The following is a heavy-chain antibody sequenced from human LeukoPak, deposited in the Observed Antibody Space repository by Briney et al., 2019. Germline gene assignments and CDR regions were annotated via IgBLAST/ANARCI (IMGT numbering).Heavy chain of an antibody. Sequence: GRSLRLSCAASGFTFSSYGMHWVRQAPGKGLEWVAVIWYDGSNKYYADSVKGRFTISRDNSKNTLYLQMNSLRAEDTAVYYCAKDRSDGLVFMGYSYRFDPWGQGTLVTVSS. V-gene: IGHV3-33*06. D-gene: IGHD5-18*01. CDR3: AKDRSDGLVFMGYSYRFDP. J-gene: IGHJ5*02. CDR1: GFTFSSYG. CDR2: IWYDGSNK.